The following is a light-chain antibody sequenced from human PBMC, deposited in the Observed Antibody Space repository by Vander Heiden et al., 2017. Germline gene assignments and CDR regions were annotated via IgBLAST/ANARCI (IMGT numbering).Light chain of an antibody. J-gene: IGKJ1*01. V-gene: IGKV1-6*01. CDR3: LQDDNYPWT. CDR2: AAS. Sequence: VQMTQSPSSLSASVGDRVTITCRASQGIRSDLSWYQQKPGKAPKLLIYAASSLQSGVPSRFSGSGSGTDFTLTISSLQSEDFATYYCLQDDNYPWTFGQGTKVETK. CDR1: QGIRSD.